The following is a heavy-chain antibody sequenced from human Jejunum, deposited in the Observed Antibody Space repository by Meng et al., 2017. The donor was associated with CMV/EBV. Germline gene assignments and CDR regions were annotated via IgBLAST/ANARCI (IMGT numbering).Heavy chain of an antibody. V-gene: IGHV3-66*01. CDR2: IYDSGTT. D-gene: IGHD6-19*01. CDR1: GFTVSSSY. CDR3: ARWPSGWQFYFDS. J-gene: IGHJ4*02. Sequence: EMQLVESGGGLVQPGGSLRLSCAVSGFTVSSSYMSWVRQAPGKGLECVSLIYDSGTTYSEDSVKGRFTISRDSSKNTLFLQMDSLRVEDTAIYYCARWPSGWQFYFDSWGQGALVTVSS.